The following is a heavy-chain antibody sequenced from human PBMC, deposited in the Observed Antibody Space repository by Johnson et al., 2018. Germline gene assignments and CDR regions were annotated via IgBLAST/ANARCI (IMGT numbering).Heavy chain of an antibody. D-gene: IGHD5-24*01. CDR2: ISNDGIYK. V-gene: IGHV3-30-3*01. CDR1: GFTFSIYS. Sequence: VQLVEAGGGVVQPRRSLRLSCAASGFTFSIYSMHWVRQAPGKGLEWVAGISNDGIYKYYADSVKGRFTISRDNSNDTLSLQMVSLRAEDTAVYYCAKDRTGNWHGHFQYWGQGTLVTVSS. J-gene: IGHJ1*01. CDR3: AKDRTGNWHGHFQY.